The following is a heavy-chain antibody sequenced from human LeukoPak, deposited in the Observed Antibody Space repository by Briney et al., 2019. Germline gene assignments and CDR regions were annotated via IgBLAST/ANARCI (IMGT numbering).Heavy chain of an antibody. CDR1: GFTFSSYG. Sequence: RTGGSLRLSCAASGFTFSSYGMHWVRQAPGKGLEWVAVISYDGSNKYYADSVKGRFTISRDNSKNTLYLQMNSLRAGDTALYYCAKGTDSSGYYDRFDPWGQGTLVTVSS. CDR2: ISYDGSNK. D-gene: IGHD3-22*01. J-gene: IGHJ5*02. CDR3: AKGTDSSGYYDRFDP. V-gene: IGHV3-30*18.